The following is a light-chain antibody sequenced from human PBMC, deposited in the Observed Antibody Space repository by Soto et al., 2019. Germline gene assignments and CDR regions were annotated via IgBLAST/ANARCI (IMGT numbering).Light chain of an antibody. CDR3: QQYAASPIT. V-gene: IGKV3-20*01. J-gene: IGKJ4*01. CDR1: QSVSSSY. CDR2: GAS. Sequence: PGERVTLSCRASQSVSSSYLAWYQQKPGQAPRLLIYGASSRATGIPDRFSGSGSGTDFTLTISRLEPEDFAVYYCQQYAASPITFGGGTKVDIK.